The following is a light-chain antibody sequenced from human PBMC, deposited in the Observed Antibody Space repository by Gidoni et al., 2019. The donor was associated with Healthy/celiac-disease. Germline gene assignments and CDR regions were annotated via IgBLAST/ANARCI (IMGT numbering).Light chain of an antibody. CDR1: QSISSY. J-gene: IGKJ1*01. Sequence: DIQMTQSPSSLSASVGDRVTITCRASQSISSYLNWYQQKPGKAPKLLIYAASSLQSGVPSRFSGSGSGTDVTLTIRRLQHEDVATYYCQQSYSTPWTCGQXTKVEIK. V-gene: IGKV1-39*01. CDR2: AAS. CDR3: QQSYSTPWT.